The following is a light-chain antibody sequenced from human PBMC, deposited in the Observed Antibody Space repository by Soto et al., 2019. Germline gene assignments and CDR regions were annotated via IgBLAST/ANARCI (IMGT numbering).Light chain of an antibody. CDR3: GSYVGSKSFV. Sequence: QSVLTQPPSASGSLGQSVTISCTGTSSDIGDYNYVSWYQQHAGKAPKLMIYEVSQRPSGVTDRFSGSKSGNTASLTVSGLQAEDEADYYCGSYVGSKSFVFGGGTKLTVL. CDR1: SSDIGDYNY. J-gene: IGLJ3*02. CDR2: EVS. V-gene: IGLV2-8*01.